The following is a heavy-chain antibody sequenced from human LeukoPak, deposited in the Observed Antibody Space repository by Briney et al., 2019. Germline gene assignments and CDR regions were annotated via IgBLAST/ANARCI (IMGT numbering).Heavy chain of an antibody. CDR3: ARQGDTYYYGSGSYLIDY. V-gene: IGHV4-34*01. CDR1: GTFSSGYY. Sequence: SKALFITLAVHGTFSSGYYWRRIRQPPWKGKKWNGRNHYSVSTYHNPSLKSRVTISVDTSKIQFSLKLSSVTAADTAVNYCARQGDTYYYGSGSYLIDYWGQGTLVTVSS. CDR2: NHYSVST. J-gene: IGHJ4*02. D-gene: IGHD3-10*01.